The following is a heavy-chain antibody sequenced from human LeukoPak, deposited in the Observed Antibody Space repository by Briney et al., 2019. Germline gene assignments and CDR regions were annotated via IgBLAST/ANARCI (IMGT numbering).Heavy chain of an antibody. Sequence: PGGSLRLSCADSGFTFSTYTMYWVRHPPGKRLEWVSIIGNNGGGIHYADSVRGRFTISRDNSKNALYLQMNSLRVEDTAVYYCAIDPNWGTHSWGQGVLVTVSS. J-gene: IGHJ4*02. CDR1: GFTFSTYT. V-gene: IGHV3-23*01. CDR2: IGNNGGGI. D-gene: IGHD7-27*01. CDR3: AIDPNWGTHS.